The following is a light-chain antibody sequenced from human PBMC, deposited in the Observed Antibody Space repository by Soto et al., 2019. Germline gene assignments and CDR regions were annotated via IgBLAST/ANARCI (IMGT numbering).Light chain of an antibody. CDR3: QQYNNWPPIT. CDR2: GAS. Sequence: EIVMTQSPATLSVSPGERATLSCRASQSVSSNLAWYQQKPGQAPRLLIYGASTRATGIPARFSGSGSGTAITLTINSLQSEDFTVYYCQQYNNWPPITFGQGTRLEIK. V-gene: IGKV3-15*01. CDR1: QSVSSN. J-gene: IGKJ5*01.